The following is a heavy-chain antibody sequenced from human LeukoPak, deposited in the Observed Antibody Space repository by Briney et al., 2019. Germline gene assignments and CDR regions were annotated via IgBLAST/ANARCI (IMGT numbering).Heavy chain of an antibody. J-gene: IGHJ4*02. Sequence: SETLSLTCPVSGGSDSSGSYYWSWIRQPAGRGLEWFGYSYYSGSTNYNPSLKSRVTISVDTSKNQFSLKLSSVTAADTAVYYCARGDTAMVGFDYWGQGTLVTVSS. CDR3: ARGDTAMVGFDY. CDR2: SYYSGST. V-gene: IGHV4-61*01. CDR1: GGSDSSGSYY. D-gene: IGHD5-18*01.